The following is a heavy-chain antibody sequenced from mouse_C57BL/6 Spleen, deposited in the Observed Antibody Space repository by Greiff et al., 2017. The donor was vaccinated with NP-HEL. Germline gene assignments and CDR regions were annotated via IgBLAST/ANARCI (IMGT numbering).Heavy chain of an antibody. CDR1: GYTFTDYE. Sequence: VQLQESGAELVRPGASVTLSCKASGYTFTDYEMHWVKQTPVHGLEWIGAIDPETGGTAYNQKFKGKAILTADKSSSTAYMELRSLTSEDSAVYYCTRRSDYYGSSYGEVYFDYWGQGTTLTVSS. CDR3: TRRSDYYGSSYGEVYFDY. V-gene: IGHV1-15*01. D-gene: IGHD1-1*01. J-gene: IGHJ2*01. CDR2: IDPETGGT.